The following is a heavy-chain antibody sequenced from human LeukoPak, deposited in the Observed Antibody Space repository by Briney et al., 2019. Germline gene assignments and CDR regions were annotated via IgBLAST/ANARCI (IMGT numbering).Heavy chain of an antibody. J-gene: IGHJ3*02. V-gene: IGHV1-18*01. Sequence: AAVKVSCKASGYTFTGYGISWVRPAPGQGLEWMGWISDYNGNTNYAQKLQDRVTMTTDTSTSTAYMELRSLRSDDTAVYYCARDISCSGGSCYVRGAFDIWGQGTMVTVSS. D-gene: IGHD2-15*01. CDR3: ARDISCSGGSCYVRGAFDI. CDR2: ISDYNGNT. CDR1: GYTFTGYG.